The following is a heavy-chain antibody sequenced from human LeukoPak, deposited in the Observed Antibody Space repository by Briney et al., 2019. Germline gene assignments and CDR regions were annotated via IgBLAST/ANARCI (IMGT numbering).Heavy chain of an antibody. D-gene: IGHD5-24*01. CDR1: GGTFSSYA. CDR3: ARGSGDGYNFGH. Sequence: SVKVSCKASGGTFSSYAISWVRQAPGQGLEWMGGIIPIFGTANYAQKFQGRVMITTDESTSTAYMELSSLRSEDTAVYYCARGSGDGYNFGHWGQGTLVTVSS. CDR2: IIPIFGTA. J-gene: IGHJ4*02. V-gene: IGHV1-69*05.